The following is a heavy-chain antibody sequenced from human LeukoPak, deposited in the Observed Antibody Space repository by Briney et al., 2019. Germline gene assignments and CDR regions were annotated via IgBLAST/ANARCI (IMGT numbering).Heavy chain of an antibody. J-gene: IGHJ4*02. V-gene: IGHV3-48*01. CDR1: GFVFSAFR. Sequence: GGSLRLSCAGTGFVFSAFRMTWIRQASGRGLEWIAYISRDGSITHYADSVKGRFTVSRDDAQNSLFLQMDNPRVDDTATYYCAKEKGAGGGYPVLDSWGRGTLVTVSS. CDR3: AKEKGAGGGYPVLDS. CDR2: ISRDGSIT. D-gene: IGHD1-26*01.